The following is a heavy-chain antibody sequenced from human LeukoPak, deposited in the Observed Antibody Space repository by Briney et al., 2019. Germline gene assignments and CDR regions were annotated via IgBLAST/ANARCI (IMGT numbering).Heavy chain of an antibody. CDR3: ATPSGYSSGWYPFDH. J-gene: IGHJ4*02. CDR2: IKQDGTEK. Sequence: GGSLRISCAASGFTFRSNCMSWVRQAPGKGLEWVANIKQDGTEKYYVDSVRGRFTVSRDNAKNSLYLQMNSLRAEDTAVYYCATPSGYSSGWYPFDHWGQGTLVTVSS. CDR1: GFTFRSNC. V-gene: IGHV3-7*01. D-gene: IGHD6-19*01.